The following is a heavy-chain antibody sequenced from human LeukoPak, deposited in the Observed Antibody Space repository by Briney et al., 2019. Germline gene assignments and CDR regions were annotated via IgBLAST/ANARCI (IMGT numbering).Heavy chain of an antibody. CDR2: IIPIFGTA. CDR1: GGTFSSYA. V-gene: IGHV1-69*13. J-gene: IGHJ4*02. Sequence: SVKVSCKASGGTFSSYAISWVRQAPGQGLEWMGGIIPIFGTANYAQKFQGRVTITADESTSTAYMELSSLRSEDTAVYYCARDLAAQYYFDYWGQGTLVTVSS. D-gene: IGHD6-13*01. CDR3: ARDLAAQYYFDY.